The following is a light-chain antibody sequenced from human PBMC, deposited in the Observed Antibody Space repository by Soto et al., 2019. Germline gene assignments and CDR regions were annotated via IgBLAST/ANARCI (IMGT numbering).Light chain of an antibody. Sequence: EIVLTQSPVTLSLSPGERDTNSCRASQSVSTSLDWYQQKPGQSPRLLIYDAAHRATGIPVRFSGGGSGTDFTFTISSLEPEDSAVYYCQQRSKWPLTFGGGTKVDIK. CDR1: QSVSTS. V-gene: IGKV3-11*01. CDR3: QQRSKWPLT. CDR2: DAA. J-gene: IGKJ4*01.